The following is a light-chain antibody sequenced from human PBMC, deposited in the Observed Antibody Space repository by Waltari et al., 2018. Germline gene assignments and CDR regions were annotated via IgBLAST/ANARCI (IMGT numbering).Light chain of an antibody. V-gene: IGLV2-14*03. Sequence: QSALTQPASVSGSPGQSITIPCTGISSDVGGYTYVSWYQQHPGKAPKVMIYDVGYRPSGVSSRFSGSKSGNTASLTISGLQAEDEADYYCTSYASSSTLVFGGGTKLTVL. CDR1: SSDVGGYTY. J-gene: IGLJ2*01. CDR2: DVG. CDR3: TSYASSSTLV.